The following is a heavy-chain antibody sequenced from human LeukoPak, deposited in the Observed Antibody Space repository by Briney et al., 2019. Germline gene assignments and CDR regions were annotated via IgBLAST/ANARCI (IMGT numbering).Heavy chain of an antibody. CDR2: ISPDGSTT. CDR1: GFTFSSYW. D-gene: IGHD3-3*01. J-gene: IGHJ4*02. CDR3: ARDFAFWSAI. V-gene: IGHV3-74*01. Sequence: GGSLRLSCAASGFTFSSYWMHWVRQAPGKGLVWVSRISPDGSTTGHADSVKGRFTLPRDNAKNTLYLQMSSLRAEATALYSCARDFAFWSAIWGQGTLVTVSS.